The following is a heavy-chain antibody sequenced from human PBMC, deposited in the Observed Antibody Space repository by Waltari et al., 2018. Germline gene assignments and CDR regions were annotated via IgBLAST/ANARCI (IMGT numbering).Heavy chain of an antibody. D-gene: IGHD3-10*01. J-gene: IGHJ6*02. CDR3: VRDNWLYGMDV. Sequence: EVQLVESGGGLVQPGGSLRLSCAASGFTFSSDWIHWVRRAPGKGLVWVSRIDGDGRNTDYADSVRGRFTISRDNYENTLYLQMTSLRTDDTAVYYCVRDNWLYGMDVWGQGTTVTVSS. CDR2: IDGDGRNT. CDR1: GFTFSSDW. V-gene: IGHV3-74*01.